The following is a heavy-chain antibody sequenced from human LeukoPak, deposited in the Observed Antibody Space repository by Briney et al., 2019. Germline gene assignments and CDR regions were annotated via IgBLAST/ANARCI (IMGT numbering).Heavy chain of an antibody. CDR2: ISGSGGST. V-gene: IGHV3-23*01. Sequence: GGSLRLSCAASGFTFSSYAMSWVRQAPGKGLEWVSAISGSGGSTYYADSVKGRFTISRDNSKNTLYLQMNSLRAEDTAVYYCAKAGPAYDYVCGSYRLSRDYFDYWGQGTLVTVSS. D-gene: IGHD3-16*02. CDR3: AKAGPAYDYVCGSYRLSRDYFDY. CDR1: GFTFSSYA. J-gene: IGHJ4*02.